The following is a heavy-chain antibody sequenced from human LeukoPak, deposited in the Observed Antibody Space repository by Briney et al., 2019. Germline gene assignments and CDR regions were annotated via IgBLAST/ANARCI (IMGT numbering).Heavy chain of an antibody. CDR1: GYRFTSYW. V-gene: IGHV5-51*01. J-gene: IGHJ4*02. D-gene: IGHD2-8*01. CDR3: ARRGVYATSPFDY. Sequence: PGESLKISCKGSGYRFTSYWIGWVRQMPGEGLEWMAIIYPGDSDTRYSPSFQGQVTISADKSISTAYLRWSSLKASDAAMYYCARRGVYATSPFDYWGQGTLVTVSS. CDR2: IYPGDSDT.